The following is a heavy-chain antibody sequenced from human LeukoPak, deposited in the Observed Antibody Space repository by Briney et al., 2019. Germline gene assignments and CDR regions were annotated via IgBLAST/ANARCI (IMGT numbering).Heavy chain of an antibody. CDR2: IYPGDSDT. J-gene: IGHJ4*02. D-gene: IGHD6-13*01. V-gene: IGHV5-51*01. CDR3: ARHGGYMTSPFDY. Sequence: GESLKISCKGSEYSFSSYWIGWVRQMPGKGLEWMGIIYPGDSDTRYSPSFQGHVTISADKSISTAYLQWSSLKASDTAMYYCARHGGYMTSPFDYWGQGTLVTVSS. CDR1: EYSFSSYW.